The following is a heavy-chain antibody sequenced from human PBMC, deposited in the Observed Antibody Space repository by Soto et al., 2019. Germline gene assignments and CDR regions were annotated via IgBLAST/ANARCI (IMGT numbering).Heavy chain of an antibody. CDR1: GFTFSNAW. Sequence: GGSLRLSCAASGFTFSNAWMNWVRQAPGKGLEWVGRIKSKTDGGTTDYAAPVKGRFTISRDDSKNTLYLQMNSLKTEDTAVYYCTTDPEYSSGWYAYNFDYWGQGTLVTVSS. J-gene: IGHJ4*02. V-gene: IGHV3-15*07. CDR2: IKSKTDGGTT. CDR3: TTDPEYSSGWYAYNFDY. D-gene: IGHD6-19*01.